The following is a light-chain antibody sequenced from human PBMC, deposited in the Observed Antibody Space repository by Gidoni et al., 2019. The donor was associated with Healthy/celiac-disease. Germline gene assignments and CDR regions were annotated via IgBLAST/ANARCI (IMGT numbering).Light chain of an antibody. CDR2: DAS. Sequence: EIVLTQSPATLSLSPGERATLSCSASQSVSIYLAWYQQKPGQAPRLLIYDASNSATGIPARFSGSGSGTDFTLTISSLEPEDFAVYYCQQRSNWYTFGQGTKLEIK. J-gene: IGKJ2*01. V-gene: IGKV3-11*01. CDR1: QSVSIY. CDR3: QQRSNWYT.